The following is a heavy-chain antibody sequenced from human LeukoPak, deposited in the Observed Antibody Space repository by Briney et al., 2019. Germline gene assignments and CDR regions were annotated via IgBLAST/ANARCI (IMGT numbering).Heavy chain of an antibody. CDR2: ISGSGGST. D-gene: IGHD5-18*01. J-gene: IGHJ4*02. V-gene: IGHV3-21*01. CDR1: GFTFSSYG. Sequence: KPGGSLRLSCAASGFTFSSYGMHWVRQAPGKGLEWVSAISGSGGSTYYADSVKGRFTISRDNAKNSLYLQMNSLRAEDTAVYYCARDEGYSYGLTSLDYWGQGTLVTVSS. CDR3: ARDEGYSYGLTSLDY.